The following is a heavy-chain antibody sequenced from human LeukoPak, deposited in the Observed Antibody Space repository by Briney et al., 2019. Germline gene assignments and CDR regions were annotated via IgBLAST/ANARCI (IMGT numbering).Heavy chain of an antibody. D-gene: IGHD3-22*01. CDR2: IKSKTDVGTT. V-gene: IGHV3-15*01. CDR1: GFIFSNYE. CDR3: TTDDSSGYFGYDAFDI. J-gene: IGHJ3*02. Sequence: GGSLRLSCAASGFIFSNYEMHWVRQAPGKGLEWFGRIKSKTDVGTTDYAAPVKGRFNISRDDSKNTLYLQMNSLKTEDTAVYYCTTDDSSGYFGYDAFDIWGQGTMVTVSS.